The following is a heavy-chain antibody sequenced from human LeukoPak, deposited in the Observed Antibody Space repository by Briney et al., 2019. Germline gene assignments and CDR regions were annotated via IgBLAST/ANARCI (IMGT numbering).Heavy chain of an antibody. Sequence: SETLSLTCTISGGSITTYYWSWIRQPPGKALEWIGYIYSNGIANYSPSLKSRVSISVDTSKNQFSLKLTSVTAADTAVYYCARASTDSSSWYHYFDYWGQGALVTVSS. D-gene: IGHD6-13*01. CDR1: GGSITTYY. V-gene: IGHV4-59*01. CDR2: IYSNGIA. CDR3: ARASTDSSSWYHYFDY. J-gene: IGHJ4*02.